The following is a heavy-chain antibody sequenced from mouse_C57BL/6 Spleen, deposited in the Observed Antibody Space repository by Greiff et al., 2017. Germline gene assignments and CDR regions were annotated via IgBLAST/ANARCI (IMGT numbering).Heavy chain of an antibody. Sequence: QVQLQQPGAELVKPGASVKLSCKASGYTFTSYWMHWVKQRPGQGLEWIGMIHPNSGSTNYNEKFKSKATLTVDKSSSTAYRQLSSLTSEDSAVYYCARRGGDYFDYWGQGTTLTVSS. V-gene: IGHV1-64*01. J-gene: IGHJ2*01. CDR2: IHPNSGST. CDR1: GYTFTSYW. CDR3: ARRGGDYFDY.